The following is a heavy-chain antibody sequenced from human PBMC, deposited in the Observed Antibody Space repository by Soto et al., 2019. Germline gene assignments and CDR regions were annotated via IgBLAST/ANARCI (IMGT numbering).Heavy chain of an antibody. CDR2: IYYSGST. J-gene: IGHJ4*02. D-gene: IGHD3-22*01. CDR1: GGSISSYY. Sequence: SETLSLTCTVSGGSISSYYWSWIRQPPGKGLEWIGYIYYSGSTNYNPSLKSRVTISVDTSKNQFSLKLSSVTAADTAVYYCARDDSGYPRGFDYWGQGTLVTVS. CDR3: ARDDSGYPRGFDY. V-gene: IGHV4-59*01.